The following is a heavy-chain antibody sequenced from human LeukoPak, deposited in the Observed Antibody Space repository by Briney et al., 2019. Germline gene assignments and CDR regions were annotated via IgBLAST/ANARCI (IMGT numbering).Heavy chain of an antibody. V-gene: IGHV3-48*03. Sequence: GGSLRLSCAASGFTFSSYEMNWVRQAPGKGLEWVSYISRSGSTIYYADSVKGRFTISRDNAKNSLYLQMNSLRAEDSAVYYCARDIAAAGDYWGQGTLVTVSS. J-gene: IGHJ4*02. CDR1: GFTFSSYE. CDR2: ISRSGSTI. CDR3: ARDIAAAGDY. D-gene: IGHD6-13*01.